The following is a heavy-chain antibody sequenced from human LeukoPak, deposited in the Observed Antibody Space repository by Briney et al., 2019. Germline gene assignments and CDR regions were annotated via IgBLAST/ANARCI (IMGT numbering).Heavy chain of an antibody. Sequence: GGSLRLSCAASGFGFSTYWMHCVRHAPGKGLMWVSHVNNDGTSTSYADSVKGRFTIPRDKARNTLYLQMNSLKAGDTAVYYCAKSRGNYFDYWGQGALVTVSS. CDR3: AKSRGNYFDY. J-gene: IGHJ4*02. CDR2: VNNDGTST. CDR1: GFGFSTYW. V-gene: IGHV3-74*01. D-gene: IGHD1-1*01.